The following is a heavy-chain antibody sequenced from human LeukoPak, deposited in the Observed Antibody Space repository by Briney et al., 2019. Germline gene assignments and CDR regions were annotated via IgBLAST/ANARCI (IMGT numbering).Heavy chain of an antibody. CDR1: GFTFSSYS. Sequence: GGSLRLSCAASGFTFSSYSMNWVRQAPGKGLEWVSSISSSSSYIYYADSVKGRFTISRDNAKNSLYLQMNSLRAEDTALYYCAREYDFPYYMDVWGKGTTVTVSS. D-gene: IGHD3-3*01. CDR2: ISSSSSYI. CDR3: AREYDFPYYMDV. J-gene: IGHJ6*03. V-gene: IGHV3-21*04.